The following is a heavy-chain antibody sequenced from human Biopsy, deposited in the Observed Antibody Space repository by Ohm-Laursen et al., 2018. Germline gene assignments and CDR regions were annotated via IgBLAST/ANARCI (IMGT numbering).Heavy chain of an antibody. J-gene: IGHJ6*02. D-gene: IGHD2-2*01. Sequence: EASVKVSRKTYGYTFTSYDISWMRQVSGQGLEWIGWVNPVSKNTVSVKDFRGRVTLTGDTSSSTSYMELRSLTSRDTAIYYCARAVRNQMLSTVWGQGTAVTVSS. CDR3: ARAVRNQMLSTV. V-gene: IGHV1-8*01. CDR2: VNPVSKNT. CDR1: GYTFTSYD.